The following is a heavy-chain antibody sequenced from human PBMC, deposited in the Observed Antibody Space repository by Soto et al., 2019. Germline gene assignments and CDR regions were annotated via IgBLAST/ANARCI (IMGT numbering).Heavy chain of an antibody. CDR3: AKSNRPAAPFGS. J-gene: IGHJ4*02. CDR2: ISASGGST. V-gene: IGHV3-23*01. CDR1: EVTITSWG. Sequence: SSGAGEVTITSWGTNRFSKETGKGLEWVSGISASGGSTYYADSVKGRFTISRDNSKSTMYLQMNSLRAEDTAFYYCAKSNRPAAPFGSWGLGTLVTVSS. D-gene: IGHD4-4*01.